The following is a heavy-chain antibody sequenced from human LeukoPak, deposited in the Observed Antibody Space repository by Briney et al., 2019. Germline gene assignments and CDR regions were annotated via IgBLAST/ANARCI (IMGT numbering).Heavy chain of an antibody. V-gene: IGHV3-74*01. CDR2: INSAGSTT. CDR3: TRGGQSGGYIY. CDR1: GFTFSTYW. Sequence: GGSLRLSCAASGFTFSTYWMHWVRHAPGKGLVWVSHINSAGSTTNYADSVRGRFSISRDNAKNTLYLQMSSLRAEDTAVYYCTRGGQSGGYIYWGQGTLVTVSS. D-gene: IGHD1-26*01. J-gene: IGHJ4*02.